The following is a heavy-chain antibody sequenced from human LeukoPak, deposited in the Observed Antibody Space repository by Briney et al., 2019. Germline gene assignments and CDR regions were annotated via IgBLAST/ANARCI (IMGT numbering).Heavy chain of an antibody. Sequence: ASVKVSCKASGCTFTSYAMHWVRQAPGQRLEWMGWINAGNGNTKYSQKFQGRVTITRDTSASTAYMELSSLRSEDTAVYYCARDIRRERILDYWGQGTLVTVSS. CDR2: INAGNGNT. CDR1: GCTFTSYA. D-gene: IGHD1-1*01. V-gene: IGHV1-3*01. J-gene: IGHJ4*02. CDR3: ARDIRRERILDY.